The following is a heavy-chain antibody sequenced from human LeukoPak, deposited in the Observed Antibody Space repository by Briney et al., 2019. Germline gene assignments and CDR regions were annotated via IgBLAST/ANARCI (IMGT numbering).Heavy chain of an antibody. CDR1: GFTFSSYA. CDR2: ISGSGGSR. V-gene: IGHV3-23*01. J-gene: IGHJ5*02. Sequence: PGGSLRLSRAASGFTFSSYAMSWVRQAPGKGLEWVGGISGSGGSRYYADAVKGRFSISRDSSKKKLYLQMNSLRAEDTAVYYCAPLDIVVIPAQDWFAPWGQGTLVTVSS. D-gene: IGHD2-2*03. CDR3: APLDIVVIPAQDWFAP.